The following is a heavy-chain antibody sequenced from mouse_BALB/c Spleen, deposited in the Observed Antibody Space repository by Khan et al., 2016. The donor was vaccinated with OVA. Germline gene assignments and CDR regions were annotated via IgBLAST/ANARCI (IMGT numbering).Heavy chain of an antibody. CDR3: ARDGNYMDY. CDR1: GYSITSGYS. Sequence: EVQLQESGPDLVKPSQSLSLTCTVTGYSITSGYSWHWIRQFLGNKLEWMGYIYYSGSINYNPSLKSRISITRDTSKNQFFLQLNSVTNEDTATYYCARDGNYMDYWGQGTSVTVSS. CDR2: IYYSGSI. V-gene: IGHV3-1*02. J-gene: IGHJ4*01. D-gene: IGHD2-1*01.